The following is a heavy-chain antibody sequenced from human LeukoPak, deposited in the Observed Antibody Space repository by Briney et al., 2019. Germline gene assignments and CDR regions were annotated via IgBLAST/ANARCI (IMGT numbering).Heavy chain of an antibody. D-gene: IGHD6-13*01. J-gene: IGHJ4*02. V-gene: IGHV3-74*01. CDR2: INSDGSST. CDR3: ARGAAAGKVDY. CDR1: GFTFSSYW. Sequence: GSLRLSFAASGFTFSSYWMHWVRQAPGKGLVWVSRINSDGSSTSYADSVKGRFTISRDNAKNTLYLQMNSLRAEDTAVYYCARGAAAGKVDYWGQGTLVTVSS.